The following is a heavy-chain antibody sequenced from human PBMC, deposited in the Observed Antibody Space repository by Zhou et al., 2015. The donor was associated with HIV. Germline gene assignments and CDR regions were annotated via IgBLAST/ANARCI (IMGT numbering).Heavy chain of an antibody. CDR3: ARTEVPTPGHSSGSFDY. Sequence: QVQLVQSGTEVKKPGSSVKVSCKASGGTFSSYAISWVRQAPGQGLEWMGGIIPIFGTANYAQKFQGRVTITADKSTSTAYMELSSLRSEDTAVYYCARTEVPTPGHSSGSFDYWGQGTLVTVSS. CDR2: IIPIFGTA. D-gene: IGHD3-22*01. J-gene: IGHJ4*02. V-gene: IGHV1-69*06. CDR1: GGTFSSYA.